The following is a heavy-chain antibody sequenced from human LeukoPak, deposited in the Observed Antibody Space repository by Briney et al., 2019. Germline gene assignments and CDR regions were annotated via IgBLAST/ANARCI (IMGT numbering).Heavy chain of an antibody. CDR1: GDSIRSGY. Sequence: SETLSLSCSVSGDSIRSGYWTWLRQPPGKGLEWVGYIHNAESTNYNPSLKSRVTISVDTSNNQFSLKLNSVTAADTAVYYCAKGGNDDYWQYYIDFWGQGALVTVSS. CDR3: AKGGNDDYWQYYIDF. CDR2: IHNAEST. D-gene: IGHD3-16*01. J-gene: IGHJ4*02. V-gene: IGHV4-59*08.